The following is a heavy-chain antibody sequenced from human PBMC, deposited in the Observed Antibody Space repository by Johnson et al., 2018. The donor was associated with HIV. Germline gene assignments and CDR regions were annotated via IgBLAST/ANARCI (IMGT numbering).Heavy chain of an antibody. CDR3: VRGGTAYWDRVGAFDS. CDR1: GFTFSDYY. J-gene: IGHJ3*02. Sequence: QMLLVESGGGVVRPGGSLRLSCAASGFTFSDYYMSWFRQAPGKGLEWVSYISSSGSTIYYADSVKGRFTISRDNGMNSLYLQMNSLRAEDTAVYYCVRGGTAYWDRVGAFDSWGPGTMITVSS. D-gene: IGHD2-8*02. V-gene: IGHV3-11*04. CDR2: ISSSGSTI.